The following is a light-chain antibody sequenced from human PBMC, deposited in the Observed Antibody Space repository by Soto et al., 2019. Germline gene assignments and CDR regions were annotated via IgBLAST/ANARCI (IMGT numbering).Light chain of an antibody. CDR1: QSVSSSY. CDR3: QQYGSSVT. V-gene: IGKV3-20*01. J-gene: IGKJ1*01. CDR2: GAS. Sequence: EIVLTQSPGTLSLSPGERATLSCRASQSVSSSYLAWYQQKPGQAPRLLIYGASSRATGIPDRFSGSGSGTDFTLTISRLEPEDFAVYYCQQYGSSVTVGQGTKGEIK.